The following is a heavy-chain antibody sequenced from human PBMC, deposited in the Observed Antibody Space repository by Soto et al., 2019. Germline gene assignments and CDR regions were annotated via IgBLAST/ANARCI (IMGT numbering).Heavy chain of an antibody. D-gene: IGHD3-10*01. CDR1: GYTFTGYY. CDR3: ARDRGLFGSGRHYYGMDF. Sequence: ASVKVSCKASGYTFTGYYMHWVRQAPGQGLEWMGWINPNSGGTNYAQKFQGWVTMTRDTSISTAYMELSRLRSDDTAVYYCARDRGLFGSGRHYYGMDFWGQGTTVTVSS. J-gene: IGHJ6*02. V-gene: IGHV1-2*04. CDR2: INPNSGGT.